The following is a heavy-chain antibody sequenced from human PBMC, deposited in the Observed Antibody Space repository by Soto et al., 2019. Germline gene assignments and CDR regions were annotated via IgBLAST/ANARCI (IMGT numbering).Heavy chain of an antibody. CDR1: GYTFVNYE. CDR3: ARQQAMDY. J-gene: IGHJ4*02. V-gene: IGHV1-8*01. CDR2: MNPHSGDT. Sequence: QVQLVQSGAEVKKPGASVKVSCKASGYTFVNYEINWVRQATGQGLEWLGWMNPHSGDTFYAQNFQGRVTMTRNTSITTAYMELNSLKSEETAVYYCARQQAMDYWGQGTLVTVSS.